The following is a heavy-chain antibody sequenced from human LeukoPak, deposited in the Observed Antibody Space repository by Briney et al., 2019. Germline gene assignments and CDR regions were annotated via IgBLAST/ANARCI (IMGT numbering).Heavy chain of an antibody. CDR3: ARQTAGGHYYYYYMDV. CDR2: IYPGDSEN. Sequence: GESLKISCKGSGYRFNSYWIGWVRQMPGKGPEWMGIIYPGDSENKYNPSFQGRVTISADKSVSTAYLQWSSLKASDTAIYNCARQTAGGHYYYYYMDVWGTGTPVTVPS. J-gene: IGHJ6*03. D-gene: IGHD6-13*01. V-gene: IGHV5-51*01. CDR1: GYRFNSYW.